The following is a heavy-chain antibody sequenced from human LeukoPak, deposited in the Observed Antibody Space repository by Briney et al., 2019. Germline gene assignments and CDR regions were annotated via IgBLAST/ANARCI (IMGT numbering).Heavy chain of an antibody. Sequence: SETLSLTCAVYGGSFSGYYWSWIRQPPGKGLEWIGEISHSGSTNYNLSLKSRVTISVDTSKNQFSLKLSSVTAADTAVYYCARGSSYYDFWSGYLSNWFDPWGQGTLVTVSS. CDR2: ISHSGST. V-gene: IGHV4-34*01. CDR3: ARGSSYYDFWSGYLSNWFDP. J-gene: IGHJ5*02. D-gene: IGHD3-3*01. CDR1: GGSFSGYY.